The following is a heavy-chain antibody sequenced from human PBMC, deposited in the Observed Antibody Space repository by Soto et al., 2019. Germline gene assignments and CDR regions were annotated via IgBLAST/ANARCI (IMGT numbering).Heavy chain of an antibody. CDR2: IYYSGSN. V-gene: IGHV4-59*01. CDR3: ARPSAEWAFDI. CDR1: GGSISSYY. Sequence: SETLSLTCTVSGGSISSYYWSWIRQPPGKGLEWIGYIYYSGSNNYNPSLKSRVTISVDTSKNQFSLKLSSVTAADTAVYYCARPSAEWAFDIWGQGTMVTVSS. D-gene: IGHD3-3*01. J-gene: IGHJ3*02.